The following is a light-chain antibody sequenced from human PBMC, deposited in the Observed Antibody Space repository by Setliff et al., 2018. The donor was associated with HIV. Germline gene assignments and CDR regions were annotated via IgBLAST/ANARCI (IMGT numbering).Light chain of an antibody. CDR2: EVS. Sequence: QSALTQPASVSGSPGQSITISCTGTRSDVGAYNYVSWYQQHPGKAPKLVIYEVSNRPSGVSNRFSGSKSGNTASLTISGLQSEDEADYYCCSYVDTYTFVFAPGTKVTVL. J-gene: IGLJ1*01. CDR3: CSYVDTYTFV. CDR1: RSDVGAYNY. V-gene: IGLV2-14*01.